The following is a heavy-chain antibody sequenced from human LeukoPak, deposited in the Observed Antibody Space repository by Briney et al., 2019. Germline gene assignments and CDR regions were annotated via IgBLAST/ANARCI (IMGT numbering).Heavy chain of an antibody. J-gene: IGHJ4*02. CDR1: GFTVSSNH. Sequence: GGSLRLSCAAFGFTVSSNHMSWVRQAPGKGLEWVSVIYSGGSTYFADSVKGRFTISRDNPKNTLYLQMNALRAEDTAVYYCTKTGGPWDWGQGTLVTVSS. CDR3: TKTGGPWD. D-gene: IGHD7-27*01. V-gene: IGHV3-53*01. CDR2: IYSGGST.